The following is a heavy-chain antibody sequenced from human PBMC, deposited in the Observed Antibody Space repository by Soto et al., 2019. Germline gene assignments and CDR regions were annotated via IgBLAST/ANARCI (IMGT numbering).Heavy chain of an antibody. V-gene: IGHV1-69*13. CDR3: ARSSTYYDLLTGYSRPYYFDY. CDR1: GGTFSSYA. CDR2: IIPIFGTA. Sequence: SVKVSCKASGGTFSSYAISWVRQAPGQGLEWMGGIIPIFGTANYAQKFQGRVTITADESTSTAYMELSSLRSDDTAVYYCARSSTYYDLLTGYSRPYYFDYWGQGTLVTVSS. J-gene: IGHJ4*02. D-gene: IGHD3-9*01.